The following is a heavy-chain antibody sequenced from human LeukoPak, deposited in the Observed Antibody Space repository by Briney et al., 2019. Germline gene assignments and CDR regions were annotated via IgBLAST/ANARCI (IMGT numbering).Heavy chain of an antibody. CDR1: GGTFSSYA. D-gene: IGHD3-3*01. J-gene: IGHJ4*02. CDR2: IIPILGIA. V-gene: IGHV1-69*04. CDR3: ARDGPHYDFPSRPFDY. Sequence: GASVKVSCKASGGTFSSYAISWVRQAPGQGLEWMGRIIPILGIANYAQKFQGRVTITADKSTSTAYMELRSLRSDDTAVYYCARDGPHYDFPSRPFDYWGQGTLVTVSS.